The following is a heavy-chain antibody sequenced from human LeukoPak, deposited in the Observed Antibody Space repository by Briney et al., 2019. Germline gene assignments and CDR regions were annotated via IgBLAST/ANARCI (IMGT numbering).Heavy chain of an antibody. J-gene: IGHJ3*02. CDR1: GFTFSSYS. CDR3: ARDRLYCSGTSCYTGNAFDI. D-gene: IGHD2-2*02. Sequence: GGSLRVSCAASGFTFSSYSMNWVRQAPGKGLEWVSSISSSSSYIYYADSMEDRFTISRDNAKNSLHLQMNSLTVEDTAVYYCARDRLYCSGTSCYTGNAFDIWGQGTMVTVSS. V-gene: IGHV3-21*01. CDR2: ISSSSSYI.